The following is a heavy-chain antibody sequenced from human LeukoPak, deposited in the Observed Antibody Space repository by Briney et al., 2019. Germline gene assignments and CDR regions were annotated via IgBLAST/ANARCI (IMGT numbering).Heavy chain of an antibody. CDR1: GFTFTNYW. CDR2: MNSDGTSI. V-gene: IGHV3-74*01. CDR3: ARSQSGVFDV. J-gene: IGHJ3*01. Sequence: GGSLRLSCVVSGFTFTNYWMQWVRQVPGKGLVWVARMNSDGTSIIHADSVKGRFTISRDNAENTLYLQMNSLRPEDTALYYCARSQSGVFDVWGQGTMVIVSS. D-gene: IGHD2-15*01.